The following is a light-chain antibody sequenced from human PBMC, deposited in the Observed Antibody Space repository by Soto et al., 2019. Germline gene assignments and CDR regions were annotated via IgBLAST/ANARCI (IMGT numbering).Light chain of an antibody. Sequence: DIQMTQSPSTLSASVGDRVTITCRASQSIDSWLAWYQQKPGKAPKLLIYKASNLESGVPSRFSGSGSGTEFTLTISSLQPDDFATYYCQQYVTYWTFGQGTKVEIQ. CDR3: QQYVTYWT. J-gene: IGKJ1*01. CDR2: KAS. V-gene: IGKV1-5*03. CDR1: QSIDSW.